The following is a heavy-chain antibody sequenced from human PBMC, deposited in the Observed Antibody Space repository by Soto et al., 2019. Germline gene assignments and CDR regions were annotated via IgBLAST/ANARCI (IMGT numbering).Heavy chain of an antibody. J-gene: IGHJ4*02. Sequence: PSETLSLTCTVSGGSISSYYWSWIRQPPGTGLEWIGEINHSGSTNYNPSLKSRVTISVDTSKNQFSLKLTSVTAADTAVYYCARDKITGLFDYWGQGTPVTVS. CDR3: ARDKITGLFDY. V-gene: IGHV4-34*01. CDR2: INHSGST. D-gene: IGHD2-8*02. CDR1: GGSISSYY.